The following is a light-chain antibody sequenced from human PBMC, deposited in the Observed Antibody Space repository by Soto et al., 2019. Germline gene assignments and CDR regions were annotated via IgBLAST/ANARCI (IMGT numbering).Light chain of an antibody. J-gene: IGKJ1*01. Sequence: DIQMTQSPSSLSAFVGDRVTITCRASQGISNYLAWYQQKPGKVPKLLIYSASTLQSGVPSRFSGSGSGTDFTLTISSLQPEDVATDYCQKYNSAPWTFGQGTKVEIK. CDR1: QGISNY. V-gene: IGKV1-27*01. CDR3: QKYNSAPWT. CDR2: SAS.